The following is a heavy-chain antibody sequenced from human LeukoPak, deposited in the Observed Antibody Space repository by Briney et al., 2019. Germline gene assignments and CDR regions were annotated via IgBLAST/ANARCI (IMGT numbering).Heavy chain of an antibody. V-gene: IGHV3-23*01. CDR1: EFTFSSYS. Sequence: GVSLRLSCVPSEFTFSSYSMTWARQCPEGGLEWLLSISSSGASTYYADSVKGRFTISRDNSKNTLYLQMNSLTAEDTAVYYCAKNPNRSGWYQDYWGQGTLVTVPS. CDR2: ISSSGAST. CDR3: AKNPNRSGWYQDY. J-gene: IGHJ4*02. D-gene: IGHD6-19*01.